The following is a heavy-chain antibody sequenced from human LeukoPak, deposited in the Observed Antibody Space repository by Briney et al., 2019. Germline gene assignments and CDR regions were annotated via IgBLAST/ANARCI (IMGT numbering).Heavy chain of an antibody. CDR3: ARRRVVVASTDGASGAFDI. D-gene: IGHD2-15*01. CDR2: IYYSGST. V-gene: IGHV4-31*03. Sequence: SQTLSLTCTVSGGSISSGGYYWSWIRQHPGKGPEWIGYIYYSGSTYYNPSLRSRVTISVDTSKNQFSLRLSSVTAADTAVYFCARRRVVVASTDGASGAFDIWGQGTMVTVSS. J-gene: IGHJ3*02. CDR1: GGSISSGGYY.